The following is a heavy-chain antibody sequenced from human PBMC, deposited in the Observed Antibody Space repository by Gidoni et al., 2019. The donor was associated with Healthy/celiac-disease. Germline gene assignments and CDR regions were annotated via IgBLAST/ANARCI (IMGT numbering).Heavy chain of an antibody. V-gene: IGHV3-21*01. D-gene: IGHD3-10*01. CDR2: LSSSSSYL. J-gene: IGHJ5*02. Sequence: EVQLVESGGGLDKPGGYLRPYRAPAGFTHQSQSMNWARQAPGQGLELVSSLSSSSSYLYYADSVNGRFTISRDNAKNSLYLQINSLRAEDTAVYYCAREPPDYYGSGSFVPANWFDPWSQGTLFTVSS. CDR1: GFTHQSQS. CDR3: AREPPDYYGSGSFVPANWFDP.